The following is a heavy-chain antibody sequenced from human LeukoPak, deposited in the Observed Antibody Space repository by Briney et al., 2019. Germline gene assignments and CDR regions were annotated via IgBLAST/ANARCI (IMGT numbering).Heavy chain of an antibody. J-gene: IGHJ4*02. CDR1: GFTFSNYW. Sequence: PGGSLRLSCAASGFTFSNYWMSWVRQAPGKGLEWVANIKQDGSEKYYVDSVKGRFTISRDNAKNSLYLQMNSLRAEDTAVYYCARGPNSPLSEGPAAAFDYWGQGTLVTVSS. D-gene: IGHD2-2*01. CDR3: ARGPNSPLSEGPAAAFDY. V-gene: IGHV3-7*01. CDR2: IKQDGSEK.